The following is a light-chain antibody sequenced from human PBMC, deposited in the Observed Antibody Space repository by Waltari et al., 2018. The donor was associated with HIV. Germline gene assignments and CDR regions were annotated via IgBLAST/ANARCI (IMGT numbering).Light chain of an antibody. Sequence: HSVLTQPPSVSGAPGQKVTISCTGSSSNIGAYYAVHWYQQLPGTAPRLLIHGNSYRPSGVPDRFSGSRSGTSASLAITGLQAEDEADHYCQSYDSNLSGSVFGGGTKLTVL. CDR2: GNS. J-gene: IGLJ2*01. V-gene: IGLV1-40*01. CDR1: SSNIGAYYA. CDR3: QSYDSNLSGSV.